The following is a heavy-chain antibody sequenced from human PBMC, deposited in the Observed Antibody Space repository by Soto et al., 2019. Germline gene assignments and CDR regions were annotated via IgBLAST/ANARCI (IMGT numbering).Heavy chain of an antibody. Sequence: EVQLVESGGGLVQPGRSLRLPCAASGFAFANYEMHWVRQAPGKGLDWVAYINGGGDVKYYADSVEGRFTISRDNAKNALFLQMDNLRAEDTAIYYCARLSGDGFWKSYSPYNLFESWGQGALVTVSS. CDR1: GFAFANYE. V-gene: IGHV3-48*03. CDR2: INGGGDVK. CDR3: ARLSGDGFWKSYSPYNLFES. J-gene: IGHJ5*01. D-gene: IGHD3-3*01.